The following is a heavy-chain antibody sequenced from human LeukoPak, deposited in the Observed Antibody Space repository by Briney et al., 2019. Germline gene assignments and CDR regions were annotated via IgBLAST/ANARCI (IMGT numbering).Heavy chain of an antibody. CDR3: ATHTISGVVTYASLT. CDR2: FDPEGGET. V-gene: IGHV1-24*01. Sequence: ASVKVSCKLSGYTGIELSMHWVRQAPGKGLEWMGGFDPEGGETKYAQKFQGRVTMTEDTSTDTAYMELSRLTSEDTAVYYCATHTISGVVTYASLTWGRGTLVTVSS. CDR1: GYTGIELS. D-gene: IGHD3-3*01. J-gene: IGHJ3*02.